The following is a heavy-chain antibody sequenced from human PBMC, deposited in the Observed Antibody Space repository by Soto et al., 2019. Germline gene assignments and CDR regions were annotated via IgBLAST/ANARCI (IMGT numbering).Heavy chain of an antibody. J-gene: IGHJ4*02. CDR1: GFTFNKYT. CDR3: ARDKSGSSSIDY. CDR2: ISGGGGTM. Sequence: GGSLSLSCAASGFTFNKYTMNWVRQAPGKGLEWLSYISGGGGTMFYADSVKGRVTISRDNAKNSLYLQMDSLRAEDTAVYYCARDKSGSSSIDYWGQGT. D-gene: IGHD1-26*01. V-gene: IGHV3-48*04.